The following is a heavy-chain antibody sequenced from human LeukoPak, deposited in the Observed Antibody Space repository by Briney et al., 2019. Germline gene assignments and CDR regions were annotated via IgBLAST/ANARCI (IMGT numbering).Heavy chain of an antibody. D-gene: IGHD2-8*01. Sequence: SETLSLTCTVSGGSISGSTYHRGWIRQPPGKGLEWIGNIFDSGSTKYNPSLKSRVAISVDTSKNQFSLKLSSVTAADTALYYCARDLGYYTNGVCFVAFDIWGRGSMVAVSS. J-gene: IGHJ3*02. CDR1: GGSISGSTYH. CDR3: ARDLGYYTNGVCFVAFDI. CDR2: IFDSGST. V-gene: IGHV4-39*07.